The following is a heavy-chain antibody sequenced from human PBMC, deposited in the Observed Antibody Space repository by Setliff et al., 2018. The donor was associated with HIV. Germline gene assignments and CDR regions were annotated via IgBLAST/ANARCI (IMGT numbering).Heavy chain of an antibody. CDR1: GFTFSRYW. J-gene: IGHJ4*02. V-gene: IGHV3-7*01. CDR3: ARDKGPNLLDY. CDR2: INQDGGQK. D-gene: IGHD2-8*01. Sequence: GGSLRLSCADSGFTFSRYWMSWVRQAPGKGLEWVASINQDGGQKYYVDSVKGRFTISRDNAKNSLYPQMNSLRAEDTAVHYCARDKGPNLLDYWGQGTLVTVSS.